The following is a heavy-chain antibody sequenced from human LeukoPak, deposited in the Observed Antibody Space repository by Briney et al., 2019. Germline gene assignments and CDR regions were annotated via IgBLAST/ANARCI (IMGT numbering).Heavy chain of an antibody. Sequence: SVKVSCKASGGTFSSYAISWVRQAPGQGLEWMGGIIPIFGTANYAQKFQGRVTITADESTSTAYMELSSLRSEDTAVYYCARSQEGYSCDTANFDYWGQGTLVTVS. CDR2: IIPIFGTA. D-gene: IGHD6-19*01. CDR1: GGTFSSYA. CDR3: ARSQEGYSCDTANFDY. J-gene: IGHJ4*02. V-gene: IGHV1-69*13.